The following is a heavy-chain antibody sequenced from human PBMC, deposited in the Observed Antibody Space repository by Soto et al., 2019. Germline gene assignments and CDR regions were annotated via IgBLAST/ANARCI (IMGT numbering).Heavy chain of an antibody. CDR3: ARDGHRDSSSWTRTTYYYYGMDV. Sequence: ASVKLSWKASGYTFTSYGISWVRQAPGQGLEWMGWISAYNGNTNYAQKLQGRVTMTTDTSTSTAYMELRSLRSDDTAVYYCARDGHRDSSSWTRTTYYYYGMDVWG. V-gene: IGHV1-18*01. J-gene: IGHJ6*02. D-gene: IGHD6-13*01. CDR2: ISAYNGNT. CDR1: GYTFTSYG.